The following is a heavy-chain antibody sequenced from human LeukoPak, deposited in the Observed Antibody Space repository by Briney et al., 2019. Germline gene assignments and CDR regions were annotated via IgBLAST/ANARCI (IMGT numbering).Heavy chain of an antibody. CDR1: GYTFTSYG. V-gene: IGHV1-18*01. CDR3: ARRGGKNYGDYVVYYYYMDV. Sequence: ASVKVSCKASGYTFTSYGISWVRQAPGQGLEWMGWISAYNGNTSYAQKIQGRVTMTTDTSTSTAYMELRSLRSDDTAVYYCARRGGKNYGDYVVYYYYMDVWGKGTTVTVSS. D-gene: IGHD4-17*01. CDR2: ISAYNGNT. J-gene: IGHJ6*03.